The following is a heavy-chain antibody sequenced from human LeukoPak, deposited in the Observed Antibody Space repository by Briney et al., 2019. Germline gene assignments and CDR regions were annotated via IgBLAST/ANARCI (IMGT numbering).Heavy chain of an antibody. CDR3: ARYGSGDYYYNYGMDV. D-gene: IGHD3-10*01. CDR2: IYLGDADT. J-gene: IGHJ6*02. CDR1: GYTFTSYW. V-gene: IGHV5-51*01. Sequence: KDGESLKISCKGSGYTFTSYWVTWVRQLPGKGLEWMGIIYLGDADTRYSPSFQGQVTISADKSISTAYLQWSSLKASDSAMYYCARYGSGDYYYNYGMDVWGQGTTVTVSS.